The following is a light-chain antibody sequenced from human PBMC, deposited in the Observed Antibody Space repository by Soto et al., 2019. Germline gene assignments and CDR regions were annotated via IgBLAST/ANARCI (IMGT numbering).Light chain of an antibody. CDR3: ASKAGSSRHVV. V-gene: IGLV2-8*01. CDR1: RSDIGDSNY. Sequence: QSALTQPPSASGSPGQSVTISCTGSRSDIGDSNYVSWYQQHPRKAPKLIISEVINRPSGVPDRFSASKSGNTASLTISGLQAKDEADYYCASKAGSSRHVVFGGGTKLTVL. J-gene: IGLJ2*01. CDR2: EVI.